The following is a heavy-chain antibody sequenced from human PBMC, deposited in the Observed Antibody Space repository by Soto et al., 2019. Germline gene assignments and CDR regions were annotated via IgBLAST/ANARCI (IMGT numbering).Heavy chain of an antibody. CDR1: GFTFSCYA. Sequence: EVQLLESGGGLVQPGGSLRLTCAASGFTFSCYAMNWVRQATGKGLEWDSVISDSGGSTDYADSVKGRFTISRDNSRNTLYLQMNSLRVEDTAVYYCAKDHYGDSNHVDCWGQGTMVNVSS. J-gene: IGHJ4*02. CDR3: AKDHYGDSNHVDC. V-gene: IGHV3-23*01. D-gene: IGHD4-17*01. CDR2: ISDSGGST.